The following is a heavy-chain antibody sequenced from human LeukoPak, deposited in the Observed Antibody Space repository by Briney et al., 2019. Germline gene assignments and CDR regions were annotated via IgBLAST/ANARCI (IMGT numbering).Heavy chain of an antibody. CDR1: GYTVTEIS. D-gene: IGHD3-3*01. V-gene: IGHV1-24*01. CDR3: ADFYTTSGFFY. J-gene: IGHJ4*02. Sequence: GASVKVSCKVSGYTVTEISIHWVRQSPGKGLEWMGGLDGENDRKVYAQQFQDRVTMSEDTSTDTAYMELSNLQSEDTAVYFCADFYTTSGFFYWGQGTLVTASS. CDR2: LDGENDRK.